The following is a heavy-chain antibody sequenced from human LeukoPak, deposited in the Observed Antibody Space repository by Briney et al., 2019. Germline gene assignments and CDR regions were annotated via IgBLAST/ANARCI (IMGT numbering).Heavy chain of an antibody. CDR1: GFTFSSYA. D-gene: IGHD3-9*01. J-gene: IGHJ4*02. CDR2: ISGSGGST. Sequence: GGSLRLSCAASGFTFSSYAMSWVRQAPGKGLEWVSAISGSGGSTYYADSVKGRFTISRDNSKNTLYLQMNSLRAEDTAVYYCATLPTLRYFDWLLQRRLAWDYWGQGTLVTVSS. V-gene: IGHV3-23*01. CDR3: ATLPTLRYFDWLLQRRLAWDY.